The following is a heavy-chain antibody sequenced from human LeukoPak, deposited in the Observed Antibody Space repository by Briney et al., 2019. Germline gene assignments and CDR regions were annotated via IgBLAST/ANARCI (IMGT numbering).Heavy chain of an antibody. CDR3: ARDRLSCGGDCYRANLVPWFDP. CDR2: ISSSCSTI. Sequence: PGGSLRLSCASSGFTFSDYYMSWIRQAPGKGLEWVSYISSSCSTIYYADSVKGRFTISRDNAKNSLYLQMNSLRAEDTAVYYCARDRLSCGGDCYRANLVPWFDPWGQGTLVTVSS. D-gene: IGHD2-21*01. J-gene: IGHJ5*02. V-gene: IGHV3-11*04. CDR1: GFTFSDYY.